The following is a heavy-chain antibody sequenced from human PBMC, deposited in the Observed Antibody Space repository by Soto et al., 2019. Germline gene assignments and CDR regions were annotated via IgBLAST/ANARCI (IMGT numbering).Heavy chain of an antibody. D-gene: IGHD3-10*02. Sequence: QITLKESGPPLVKPTQTLTLTCTFSGLSLSTSGEAVGWIRQPPGKALEWLALIYWDDDKRYNPTLKTRLTITKATSKNQLVLTLTNMDPVDTATYYCAHYVSTSPAGWFDPWGQGILVTVSS. V-gene: IGHV2-5*02. J-gene: IGHJ5*02. CDR1: GLSLSTSGEA. CDR2: IYWDDDK. CDR3: AHYVSTSPAGWFDP.